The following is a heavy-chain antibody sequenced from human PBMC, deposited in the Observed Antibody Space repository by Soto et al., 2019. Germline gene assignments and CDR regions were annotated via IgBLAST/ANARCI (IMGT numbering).Heavy chain of an antibody. Sequence: GGSLRLSCAASGFTFRSYGMHWVRQAPGKGLEWVALMSFDGSNKYYADSVRGRFTISSDNSKSTLYLQMDILRPEDTAVEYCGKEFGWKSQLSRPNHNSVMVVGSLGAAVTV. D-gene: IGHD1-1*01. CDR3: GKEFGWKSQLSRPNHNSVMVV. V-gene: IGHV3-30*18. CDR2: MSFDGSNK. CDR1: GFTFRSYG. J-gene: IGHJ6*02.